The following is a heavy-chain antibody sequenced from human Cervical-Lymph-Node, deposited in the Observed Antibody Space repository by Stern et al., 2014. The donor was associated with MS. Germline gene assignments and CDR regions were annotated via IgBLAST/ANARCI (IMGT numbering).Heavy chain of an antibody. CDR3: ARTDKYCSSASCSGNWFDP. CDR2: IIPIFGTA. CDR1: GGTFSSYG. J-gene: IGHJ5*02. V-gene: IGHV1-69*01. D-gene: IGHD2-2*01. Sequence: QVQLVQPGAEVKKPGSSVKVSCKASGGTFSSYGISWVRQAPGQGLEWMGGIIPIFGTANYAQKFQGRVTITADESTSTAYMELSSLRSEDTAVYYCARTDKYCSSASCSGNWFDPWGQGTLVTVSS.